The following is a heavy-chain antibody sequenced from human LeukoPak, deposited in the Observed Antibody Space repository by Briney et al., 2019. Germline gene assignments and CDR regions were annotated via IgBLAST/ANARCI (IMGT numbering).Heavy chain of an antibody. V-gene: IGHV3-21*01. Sequence: VGSLRLSCAASGFTFSSYSMNWVRQATGKGLEWVSSISSSSSYIYYADSVKGRFTISRDNAKNSLYLQMNSLRAEDTAVYYCARFSGYDAFDIWGQGTMVTVSS. D-gene: IGHD1-26*01. J-gene: IGHJ3*02. CDR2: ISSSSSYI. CDR3: ARFSGYDAFDI. CDR1: GFTFSSYS.